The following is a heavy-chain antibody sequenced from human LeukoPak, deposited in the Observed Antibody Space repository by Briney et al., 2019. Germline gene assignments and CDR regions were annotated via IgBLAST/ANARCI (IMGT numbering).Heavy chain of an antibody. V-gene: IGHV3-48*02. CDR2: MTSDTRTI. J-gene: IGHJ4*02. Sequence: GGSLRLSCAASGFKFSVYSMNWVRQAPGKGLEWVSYMTSDTRTIYYAVSVQGRFTISRDNAKNSVYLQMDSLRHEDTAVYYCARSVEGSFAYWGQGTLVTVSS. CDR1: GFKFSVYS. CDR3: ARSVEGSFAY. D-gene: IGHD3-3*01.